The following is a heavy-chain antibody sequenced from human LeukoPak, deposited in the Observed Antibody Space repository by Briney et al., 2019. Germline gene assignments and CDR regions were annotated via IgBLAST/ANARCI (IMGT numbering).Heavy chain of an antibody. CDR1: GGSISSSSYY. CDR2: IYYSGST. J-gene: IGHJ6*03. D-gene: IGHD3-3*01. V-gene: IGHV4-39*07. Sequence: SETLSLTCTVSGGSISSSSYYWGWIRQPPGKGLEWVGSIYYSGSTYYNPSLKSRVTISVDTSKNQFSLKLSSVTAADTAVYYCAREVYPHITILGVETPYYYYMDVWGKGTTVTVSS. CDR3: AREVYPHITILGVETPYYYYMDV.